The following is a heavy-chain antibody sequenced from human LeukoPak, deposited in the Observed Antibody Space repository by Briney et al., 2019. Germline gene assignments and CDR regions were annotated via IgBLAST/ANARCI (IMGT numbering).Heavy chain of an antibody. Sequence: SETLSLTCAVSGGSISSSSYYWGWIRQPPGKGLEWIGSIYYSGSTYYNPSLKSRVTTSVDTSKNQFSLKLSSVTAADTAVYYCARGRCSSTSCYNYYYGMDVWGQGTTVTVSS. V-gene: IGHV4-39*01. CDR2: IYYSGST. CDR3: ARGRCSSTSCYNYYYGMDV. D-gene: IGHD2-2*02. CDR1: GGSISSSSYY. J-gene: IGHJ6*02.